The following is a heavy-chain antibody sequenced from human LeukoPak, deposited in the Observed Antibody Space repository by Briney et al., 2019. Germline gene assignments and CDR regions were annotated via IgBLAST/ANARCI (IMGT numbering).Heavy chain of an antibody. CDR2: IRYDGSNK. CDR1: GFTFSSYG. CDR3: AKDYYGSGSYYKSFDY. V-gene: IGHV3-30*02. J-gene: IGHJ4*02. D-gene: IGHD3-10*01. Sequence: GSLRLSCAASGFTFSSYGMHWVRQAPGKGLEWVAFIRYDGSNKYYADSVKGRFTISRDNSKNTLYLQMNSLRAEDTAVYYCAKDYYGSGSYYKSFDYWGQGTLVTVSS.